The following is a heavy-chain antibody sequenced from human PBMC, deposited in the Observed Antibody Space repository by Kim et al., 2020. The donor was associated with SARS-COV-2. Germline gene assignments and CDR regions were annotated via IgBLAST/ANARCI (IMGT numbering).Heavy chain of an antibody. CDR3: ARDGSGYRKKNYYYGLD. CDR2: IYHSGST. D-gene: IGHD6-19*01. J-gene: IGHJ6*01. V-gene: IGHV4-38-2*02. CDR1: GYSISSGYY. Sequence: SETLSLTCTVSGYSISSGYYWGWIRQPPGKGLEWIGSIYHSGSTYYNPSLKSRVTISVDTSKNQFSLKLSSLTAADPAVYYCARDGSGYRKKNYYYGLD.